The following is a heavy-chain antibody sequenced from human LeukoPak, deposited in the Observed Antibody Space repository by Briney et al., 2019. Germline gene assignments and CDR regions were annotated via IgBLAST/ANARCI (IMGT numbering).Heavy chain of an antibody. CDR1: GGSISSGGYY. CDR3: ARSVLQLLVGATYFDY. CDR2: IYYSGST. J-gene: IGHJ4*02. Sequence: PSETLSLTRTVSGGSISSGGYYWSWIRQHPGKGLEWIGYIYYSGSTYYNPSLKSRVTISVDTSKNQFSLKLSSVTAADTAVYYCARSVLQLLVGATYFDYWGQGTLVTVSS. V-gene: IGHV4-31*03. D-gene: IGHD1-26*01.